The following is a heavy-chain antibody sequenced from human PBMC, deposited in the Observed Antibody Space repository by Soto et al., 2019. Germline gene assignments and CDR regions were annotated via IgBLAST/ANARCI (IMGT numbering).Heavy chain of an antibody. Sequence: SETLSLTCAVSGGSISSSSYYWGWIRQPPGKGLEWIGSIYYSGSTYYNPSLKSRVTISVDTSKNQFSLKLSSVTAADTAVYYCARQIDYSNYPPLWYYYYGMDVWGQGTTVTVSS. D-gene: IGHD4-4*01. CDR3: ARQIDYSNYPPLWYYYYGMDV. J-gene: IGHJ6*02. CDR2: IYYSGST. V-gene: IGHV4-39*01. CDR1: GGSISSSSYY.